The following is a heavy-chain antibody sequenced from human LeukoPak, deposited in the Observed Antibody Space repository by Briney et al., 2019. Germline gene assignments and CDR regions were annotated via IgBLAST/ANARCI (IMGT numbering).Heavy chain of an antibody. CDR3: ARDIAAAAFDAFDI. Sequence: PSETLSLTCTVSGYSISSAYYWGWIRQPPGKGLEWIGSIYHSGSTYYNPSLKSRVTISVDTSKDQFSLKLSSVTAADTAVYYCARDIAAAAFDAFDIWGQGTMVTVFS. CDR1: GYSISSAYY. V-gene: IGHV4-38-2*02. CDR2: IYHSGST. J-gene: IGHJ3*02. D-gene: IGHD6-13*01.